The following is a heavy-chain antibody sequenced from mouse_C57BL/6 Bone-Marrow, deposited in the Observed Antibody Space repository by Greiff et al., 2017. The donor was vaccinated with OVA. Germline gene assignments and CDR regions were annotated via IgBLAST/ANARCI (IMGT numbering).Heavy chain of an antibody. CDR1: GYTFTSYW. V-gene: IGHV1-50*01. Sequence: QVQLQQPGAELVKPGASVKLSCKASGYTFTSYWMQWVKQRPGQGLEWIGEIDPSDSYSNYNQKFKGKATLTVYTSSSTAYMQLSSLTSEDSAVYYCARGDPDWFAYWGQGTLVTVSA. CDR3: ARGDPDWFAY. CDR2: IDPSDSYS. J-gene: IGHJ3*01.